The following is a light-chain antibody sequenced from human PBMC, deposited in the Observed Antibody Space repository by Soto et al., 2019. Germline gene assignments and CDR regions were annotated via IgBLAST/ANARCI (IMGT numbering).Light chain of an antibody. J-gene: IGKJ1*01. CDR1: QGISTY. CDR3: QQSYNTTWT. Sequence: DIQMTQSPSSLSASVGARVTITCRASQGISTYLNWYQQKPGKAPKLLIYAASSLQSGVPSRFSGSGSETDFTLTISSLQPEDFATYSCQQSYNTTWTFGQGTKVDIK. CDR2: AAS. V-gene: IGKV1-39*01.